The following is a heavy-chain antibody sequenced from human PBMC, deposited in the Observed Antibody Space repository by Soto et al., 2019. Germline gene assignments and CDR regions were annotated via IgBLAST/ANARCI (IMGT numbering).Heavy chain of an antibody. J-gene: IGHJ3*02. CDR1: GYTFTSYG. V-gene: IGHV1-18*01. Sequence: ASVKVSCKASGYTFTSYGISWVRQAPGQGLEWMGWISAYNGNTNYAQKLQGRVTMTTDTSTSTAYMELRSLRSDDTAVYYCARGPYNWNDDGADAFDIWGQGTMVTVSS. CDR3: ARGPYNWNDDGADAFDI. CDR2: ISAYNGNT. D-gene: IGHD1-1*01.